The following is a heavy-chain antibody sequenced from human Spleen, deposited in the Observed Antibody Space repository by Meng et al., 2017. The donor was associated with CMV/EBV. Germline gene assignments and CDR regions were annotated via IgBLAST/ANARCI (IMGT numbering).Heavy chain of an antibody. Sequence: CATSGCTFSSHAMTWVRQAPGKGLEWVSAISGSGGSTYYADSVKGRFTISRDNSKNTLYLQMNSLRAEDTAVYYCAKVPRSFGDGTDYWGQGTLVTVSS. J-gene: IGHJ4*02. CDR3: AKVPRSFGDGTDY. CDR2: ISGSGGST. V-gene: IGHV3-23*01. CDR1: GCTFSSHA. D-gene: IGHD3-10*01.